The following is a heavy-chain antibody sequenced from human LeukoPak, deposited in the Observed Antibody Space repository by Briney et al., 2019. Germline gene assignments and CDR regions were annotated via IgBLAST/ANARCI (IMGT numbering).Heavy chain of an antibody. D-gene: IGHD6-19*01. J-gene: IGHJ4*02. Sequence: SVKVSCKASGGTFSSYAISWVRQAPGQGLEWMGRIIPILGTANYAQKFQGRVTITADKSTSTAYMELSSLRSEDTAVYYCARILDSSGWYGIDYWGQGTLVTVSS. CDR1: GGTFSSYA. CDR2: IIPILGTA. V-gene: IGHV1-69*04. CDR3: ARILDSSGWYGIDY.